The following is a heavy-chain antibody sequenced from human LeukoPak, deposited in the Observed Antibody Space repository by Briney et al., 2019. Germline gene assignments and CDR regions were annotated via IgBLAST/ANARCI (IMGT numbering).Heavy chain of an antibody. Sequence: SETLSLTCTVSGGSISSSSYYWGWIRQPPGKGLEWIGRIYYSGSPYYNPSLKSRVTISVDTYKNQFSLKLSSVTAADTAVYYCARVVREHRLPFGSVARFVFDPWGQGTLVTVSS. CDR3: ARVVREHRLPFGSVARFVFDP. J-gene: IGHJ5*02. CDR2: IYYSGSP. CDR1: GGSISSSSYY. D-gene: IGHD1-26*01. V-gene: IGHV4-39*07.